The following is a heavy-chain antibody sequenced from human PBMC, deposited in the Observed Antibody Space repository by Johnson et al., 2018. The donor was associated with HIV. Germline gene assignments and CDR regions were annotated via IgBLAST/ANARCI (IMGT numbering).Heavy chain of an antibody. CDR2: TKWHGGST. D-gene: IGHD3-22*01. Sequence: VQLVESGGGLVQPGGSLRLSCAASRLTFSTYAMSWVRQAPGKGLEWVSGTKWHGGSTGDADSVKGRFTISRDNAKHSLYLHINSLRAEDTALYYCASSVGYYDSSGYYYVDAFDIWGQGTMVTVSS. CDR1: RLTFSTYA. CDR3: ASSVGYYDSSGYYYVDAFDI. V-gene: IGHV3-20*04. J-gene: IGHJ3*02.